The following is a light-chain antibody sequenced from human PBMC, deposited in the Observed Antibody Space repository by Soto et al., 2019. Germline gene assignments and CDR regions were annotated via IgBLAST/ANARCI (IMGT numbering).Light chain of an antibody. CDR1: QSISNY. J-gene: IGKJ1*01. CDR3: QLRSNWPPTWT. V-gene: IGKV3-11*01. Sequence: EIVLTQSPATLSLSPGERATLSCRASQSISNYLAWYQLKPGQAPRLLIYDASSRATGIPARFSGSGSGTDFTLTISSLEPEDFAVYFCQLRSNWPPTWTFGQGTKMEIK. CDR2: DAS.